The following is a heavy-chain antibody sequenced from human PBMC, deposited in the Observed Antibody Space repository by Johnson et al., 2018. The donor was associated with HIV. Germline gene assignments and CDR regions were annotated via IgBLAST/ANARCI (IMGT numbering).Heavy chain of an antibody. D-gene: IGHD1-26*01. V-gene: IGHV3-30*02. J-gene: IGHJ3*02. CDR3: AKESKWESRTPHAFDI. CDR1: GFTFSSYT. CDR2: IRYDGSSK. Sequence: QMMLVESGGGVVQPGRSLRLSCVVSGFTFSSYTMHWVRQAPGKGLEWVAVIRYDGSSKYYADSVKGRFTVSRDNSKNTLYLQMKSLRPEDTAVYYCAKESKWESRTPHAFDIWGQGTMVTVSS.